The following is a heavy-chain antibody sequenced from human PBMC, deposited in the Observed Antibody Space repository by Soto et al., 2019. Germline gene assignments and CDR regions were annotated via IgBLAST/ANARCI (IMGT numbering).Heavy chain of an antibody. D-gene: IGHD6-13*01. Sequence: GGSLRLSCAASGFTFSDYYMSWIRQAPGKGLEWVSYISSSGSTIYYADSVKGRFTISRDNAKNSLYLQMNSLRAEDTAVYYCAGGIAAADRSVDYWGQGTQVTVSS. CDR1: GFTFSDYY. CDR2: ISSSGSTI. J-gene: IGHJ4*02. V-gene: IGHV3-11*01. CDR3: AGGIAAADRSVDY.